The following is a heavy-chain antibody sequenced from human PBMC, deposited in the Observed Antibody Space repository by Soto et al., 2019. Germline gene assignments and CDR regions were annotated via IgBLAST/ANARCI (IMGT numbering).Heavy chain of an antibody. CDR1: GGTFSSYA. CDR2: IIPIFGTA. D-gene: IGHD5-12*01. J-gene: IGHJ6*02. V-gene: IGHV1-69*13. CDR3: ASAKYSGYEKHYYYYYGMDV. Sequence: ASVKVSCKASGGTFSSYAISWVRQAPGQGLEWMGGIIPIFGTANYAQKFQGRVTITADESTSTAYMELSSLRSEDTAVYYCASAKYSGYEKHYYYYYGMDVWGQGTTVTVSS.